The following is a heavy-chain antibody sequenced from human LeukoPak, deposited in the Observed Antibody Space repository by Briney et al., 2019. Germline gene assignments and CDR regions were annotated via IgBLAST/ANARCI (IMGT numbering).Heavy chain of an antibody. CDR2: IFYVGST. CDR1: GGSISSYS. Sequence: SETLSLTCSVSGGSISSYSWNWIRQPPGKGLEWIGYIFYVGSTNYNPSLKSRVTISVDTSKNQFSLKLNSVTAADTAVYYCARDYYDSRGEAFDIWGQGTMVTVSS. J-gene: IGHJ3*02. CDR3: ARDYYDSRGEAFDI. V-gene: IGHV4-59*01. D-gene: IGHD3-22*01.